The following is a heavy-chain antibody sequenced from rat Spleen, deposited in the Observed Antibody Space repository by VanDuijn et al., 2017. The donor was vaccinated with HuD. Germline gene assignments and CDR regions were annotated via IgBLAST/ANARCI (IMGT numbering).Heavy chain of an antibody. Sequence: EVQLVESDGGLVXPGXXLKLSCXXXGFXXXDXXXAWXXXAPXXXLXXXATXXXDGGRNFYRDSVKGRFTISRDNEKSTLYRQMESLRSEDTATYYCARHGYNSYFDYWGQGTLVTVSS. V-gene: IGHV5-29*01. J-gene: IGHJ3*01. D-gene: IGHD1-9*01. CDR2: XXXDGGRN. CDR1: GFXXXDXX. CDR3: ARHGYNSYFDY.